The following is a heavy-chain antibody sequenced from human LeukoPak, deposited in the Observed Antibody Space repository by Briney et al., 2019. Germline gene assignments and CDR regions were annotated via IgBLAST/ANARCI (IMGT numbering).Heavy chain of an antibody. D-gene: IGHD3-22*01. Sequence: SETLSLTCTVSGGSISSGSYYWSWIRQPAGKGLEWIGCIYTSGSTNYNPSLKSRVTISVDTSKNQFSLKLSSVTAADTAVYYCARVRRMIVDHWGQGTLVTVSS. CDR1: GGSISSGSYY. J-gene: IGHJ4*02. V-gene: IGHV4-61*02. CDR2: IYTSGST. CDR3: ARVRRMIVDH.